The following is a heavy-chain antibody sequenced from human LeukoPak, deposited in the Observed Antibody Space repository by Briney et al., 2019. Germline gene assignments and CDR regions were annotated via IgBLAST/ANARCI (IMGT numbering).Heavy chain of an antibody. Sequence: PGRSLRLSCAASGFTFSSYGMHWVRQAPGKGLEWVAVISYDGSNNYYADSVKGRFTISRDNSKNTLYLQMNSLRAEDTAVYYCARFGSSSWLPFDYWGQGTLVTVSS. V-gene: IGHV3-30*03. CDR1: GFTFSSYG. CDR2: ISYDGSNN. D-gene: IGHD6-13*01. J-gene: IGHJ4*02. CDR3: ARFGSSSWLPFDY.